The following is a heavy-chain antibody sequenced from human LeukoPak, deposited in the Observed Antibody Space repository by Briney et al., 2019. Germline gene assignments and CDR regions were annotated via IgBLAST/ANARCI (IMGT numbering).Heavy chain of an antibody. CDR2: TYYSGST. D-gene: IGHD3-3*01. V-gene: IGHV4-59*01. J-gene: IGHJ4*02. CDR1: GGSISIYY. CDR3: ARALFFDY. Sequence: SETLSLTCTVSGGSISIYYWRWIRPPPGKGLEWIGYTYYSGSTNYNPSLKSRVTISVDTSKNQFSLKLSSVTAADTAVYYCARALFFDYWGQGTLVTVSS.